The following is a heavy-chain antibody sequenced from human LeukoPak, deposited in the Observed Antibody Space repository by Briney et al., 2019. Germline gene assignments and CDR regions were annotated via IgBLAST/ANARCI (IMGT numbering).Heavy chain of an antibody. CDR1: GGSIGRSSYY. CDR2: IYYSGST. Sequence: NASETLSLTCTVSGGSIGRSSYYWGWIRQPPGKGLEWIGNIYYSGSTNYNPSLKSRVTISLDTSKNQFSLRLSSVTAADTAVYYCARVAAKTVDYWGQGILVTVSS. CDR3: ARVAAKTVDY. D-gene: IGHD2-15*01. J-gene: IGHJ4*02. V-gene: IGHV4-39*07.